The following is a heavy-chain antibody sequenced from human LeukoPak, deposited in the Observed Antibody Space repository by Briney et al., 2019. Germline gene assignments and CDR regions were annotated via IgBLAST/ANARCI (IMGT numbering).Heavy chain of an antibody. D-gene: IGHD1-1*01. CDR2: IKQDGSEK. Sequence: PGGSLRLSCAASGFTFSTYYMNWVRQSPGKGLEWVANIKQDGSEKYYVDSVKGRFTISRDNAKSSLYLQMNSLRGEDTAVYYCARDLVWYNWNEYYFDYWGQGTLVTVSS. J-gene: IGHJ4*02. CDR3: ARDLVWYNWNEYYFDY. CDR1: GFTFSTYY. V-gene: IGHV3-7*05.